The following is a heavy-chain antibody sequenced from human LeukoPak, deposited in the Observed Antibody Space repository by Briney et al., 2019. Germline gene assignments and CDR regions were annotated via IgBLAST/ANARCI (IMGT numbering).Heavy chain of an antibody. Sequence: NPSETLSLTCTVSGGSISSYYWSWIRQPAGKGLEWIGRIYTSGSTNYNPSLKSRVTMSVDTSKNQFSLKLSSVTAADTGVYYCARVGASYGTSFFYYYYMDVWGKGTTVTVSS. CDR3: ARVGASYGTSFFYYYYMDV. D-gene: IGHD5-18*01. CDR1: GGSISSYY. V-gene: IGHV4-4*07. CDR2: IYTSGST. J-gene: IGHJ6*03.